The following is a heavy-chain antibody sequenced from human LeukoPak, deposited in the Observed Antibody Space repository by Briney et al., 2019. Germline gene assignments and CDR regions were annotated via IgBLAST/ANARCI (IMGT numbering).Heavy chain of an antibody. V-gene: IGHV1-69*13. CDR2: IIPIFGTA. CDR3: ARDYSRGGILVDP. J-gene: IGHJ5*01. Sequence: ASVKVSCTASGGTFSSYAISWVRQAPGQGLEWMGGIIPIFGTANYAQKFQGRVTITADESTSTAYMELSSLRSEDTAVYYCARDYSRGGILVDPWGQGTLVTVSS. D-gene: IGHD4-11*01. CDR1: GGTFSSYA.